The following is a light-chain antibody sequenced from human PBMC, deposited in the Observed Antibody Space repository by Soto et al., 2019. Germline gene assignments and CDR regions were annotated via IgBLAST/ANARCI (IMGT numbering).Light chain of an antibody. V-gene: IGLV2-8*01. CDR1: SSDVGVYNY. CDR2: EVN. Sequence: QSALTQPPSASGSPGQSVTISCTGTSSDVGVYNYVSWYQQHPGKVPKLMVNEVNKRPSGVPDRFSGSKSGNTASLTVSGLQAEDEAEYYCTSYAGGNNVFGTGTKVTVL. J-gene: IGLJ1*01. CDR3: TSYAGGNNV.